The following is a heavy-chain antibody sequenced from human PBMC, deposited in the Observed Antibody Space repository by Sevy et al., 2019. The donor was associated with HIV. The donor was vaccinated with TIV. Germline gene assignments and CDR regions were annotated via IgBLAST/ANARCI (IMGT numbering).Heavy chain of an antibody. J-gene: IGHJ3*02. V-gene: IGHV4-61*02. D-gene: IGHD2-8*01. CDR3: AREPALYNAFDI. Sequence: TLSLTCTVSGGSISSGNYYWSWIRQPAGKGLEWIGRIYTGGITNYNPSLKSRVTMSVDTSKDQFSLKLSSVTTADTAVYYCAREPALYNAFDIWGQGTMVTVSS. CDR1: GGSISSGNYY. CDR2: IYTGGIT.